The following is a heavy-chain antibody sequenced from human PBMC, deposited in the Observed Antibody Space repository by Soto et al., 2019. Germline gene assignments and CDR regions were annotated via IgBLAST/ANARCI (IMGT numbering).Heavy chain of an antibody. CDR3: ARATYDSSTYYLDY. J-gene: IGHJ4*02. Sequence: QVQLQESGPGLVKPSQTLSLTCTVSCASISGGDYYWTWIRQPPGKGLEWIGSIDYTGNTYSNPSIESRLSISVDPSNNQFALRLTSVTAPDTAIYYCARATYDSSTYYLDYWGQGTLVTVSS. V-gene: IGHV4-30-4*01. CDR2: IDYTGNT. CDR1: CASISGGDYY. D-gene: IGHD3-22*01.